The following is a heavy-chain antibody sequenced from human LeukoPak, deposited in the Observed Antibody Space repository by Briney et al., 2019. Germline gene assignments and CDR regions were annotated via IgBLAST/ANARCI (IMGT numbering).Heavy chain of an antibody. J-gene: IGHJ4*02. D-gene: IGHD3-22*01. CDR1: GGSISSSTYY. Sequence: SETLSLTCTVSGGSISSSTYYWGWIRQPPGKGLEWIASIYYSGSTYYNPSLKSRVTISVDTSKTQFSLRLSSVTAADTAVYYCARGGDYYDSSGYYYVWSYWGQGTLVTVSS. CDR3: ARGGDYYDSSGYYYVWSY. CDR2: IYYSGST. V-gene: IGHV4-39*07.